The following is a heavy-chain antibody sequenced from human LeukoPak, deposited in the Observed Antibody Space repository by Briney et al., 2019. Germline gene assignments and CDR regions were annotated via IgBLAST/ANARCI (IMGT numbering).Heavy chain of an antibody. CDR2: INPNSGGT. CDR1: GYIFTAYY. J-gene: IGHJ4*02. Sequence: ASVKVSCKASGYIFTAYYMHWVRQAPGQGLEWMGRINPNSGGTNSAQKFQGRVTMTRDTSISTAYMELRSLRSDDTAVYYCARSTYDYWGQGTLVTVSS. V-gene: IGHV1-2*06. CDR3: ARSTYDY.